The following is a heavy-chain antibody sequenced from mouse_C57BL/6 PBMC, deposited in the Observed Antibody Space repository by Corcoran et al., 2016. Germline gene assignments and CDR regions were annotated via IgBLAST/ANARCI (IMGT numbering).Heavy chain of an antibody. CDR3: ARYYDYGGYYFDY. CDR1: GYTFTSYG. J-gene: IGHJ2*01. Sequence: QVQLQQSGAELARPGASVKLSCKASGYTFTSYGISWVKQRTGQGLEWIGEIYPRSGNTYYNEKFKGKATLTADKSSSTAYMGLRSLTSEDSAVYFCARYYDYGGYYFDYWGQGTTLTVSS. CDR2: IYPRSGNT. D-gene: IGHD2-4*01. V-gene: IGHV1-81*01.